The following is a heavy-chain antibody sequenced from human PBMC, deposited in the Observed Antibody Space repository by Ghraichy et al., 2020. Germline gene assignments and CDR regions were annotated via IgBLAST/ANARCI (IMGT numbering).Heavy chain of an antibody. CDR2: IFYSGRT. J-gene: IGHJ4*02. CDR3: AKQGDYSYGAFDS. Sequence: SETLSLTCTVSADSISGSSSFWGWIRQAPGKGLEWIGSIFYSGRTYYNPSLKSQVTLSVDTSKNQFSLQLSSVTAADTAVYYCAKQGDYSYGAFDSWGQGTLVTVSS. CDR1: ADSISGSSSF. V-gene: IGHV4-39*01. D-gene: IGHD5-18*01.